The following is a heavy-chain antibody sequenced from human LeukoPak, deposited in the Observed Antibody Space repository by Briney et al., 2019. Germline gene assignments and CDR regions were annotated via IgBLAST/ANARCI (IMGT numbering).Heavy chain of an antibody. D-gene: IGHD2-2*01. CDR3: ARESAYCSSTSCPDAFDI. Sequence: GGSPRLSCAASGFTFSSYEMNWVRQAPGKGLEWVSYISSSGSTIYYADSVKGRFTISRDNAKNSLYLQMNSLRAEDTAVYYCARESAYCSSTSCPDAFDIWGQGTMVTVSS. V-gene: IGHV3-48*03. CDR2: ISSSGSTI. J-gene: IGHJ3*02. CDR1: GFTFSSYE.